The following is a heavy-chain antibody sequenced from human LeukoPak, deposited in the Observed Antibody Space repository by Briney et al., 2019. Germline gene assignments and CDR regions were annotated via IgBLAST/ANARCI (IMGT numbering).Heavy chain of an antibody. CDR2: IYYSGST. Sequence: SETLSLTRTVSGGSISSSSYYWGWIRQPPGKGLEWIGSIYYSGSTYYNPSLKSRVTISVDTSKNKFSLKLTSVTAADTALYYCARTGGSFYFYYYMDVWGKGTTVTVSS. CDR3: ARTGGSFYFYYYMDV. V-gene: IGHV4-39*07. CDR1: GGSISSSSYY. J-gene: IGHJ6*03. D-gene: IGHD1-26*01.